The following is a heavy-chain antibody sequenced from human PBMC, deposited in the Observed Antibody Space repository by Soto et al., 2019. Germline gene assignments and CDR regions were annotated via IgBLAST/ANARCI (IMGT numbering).Heavy chain of an antibody. Sequence: ESGGGLVQPGGSLRLSCVASGFAFSDHYIDWVRQAPGKGLEWIGRSANRANSYTTEYAASVQGRFTISRDDSKHSLYLQMNSLRTEDTAVYSCTRGYSGLSIYAFDVWGQGTMVTVSS. J-gene: IGHJ3*01. CDR2: SANRANSYTT. CDR1: GFAFSDHY. D-gene: IGHD1-26*01. CDR3: TRGYSGLSIYAFDV. V-gene: IGHV3-72*01.